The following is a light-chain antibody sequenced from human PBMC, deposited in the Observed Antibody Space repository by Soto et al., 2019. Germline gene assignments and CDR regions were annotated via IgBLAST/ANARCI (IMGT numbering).Light chain of an antibody. CDR2: GDI. J-gene: IGLJ1*01. CDR3: QSYDTSLGGSDV. Sequence: QSVLTQPPSASGTPGQRVTISCSGSSSNIESNTVTWYQQLPGKVPKLLISGDINRPSGVPDRFSGSKSGTSASLAITGLQAEDEADYYCQSYDTSLGGSDVFGTGTKLTVL. CDR1: SSNIESNT. V-gene: IGLV1-40*01.